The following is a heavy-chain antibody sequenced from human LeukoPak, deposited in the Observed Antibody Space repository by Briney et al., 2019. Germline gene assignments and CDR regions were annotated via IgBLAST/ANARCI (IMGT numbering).Heavy chain of an antibody. D-gene: IGHD3-9*01. CDR3: ARVRDYDILTGYNDAFDI. V-gene: IGHV3-11*06. Sequence: GGSLRLSSAASGFTFSDYYMSWIRQAPGKGLGWVSYISSSSSYTNYADSVKGRFTISRDNAKNSLYPQMNSLRADDTAVYYCARVRDYDILTGYNDAFDIWGQRTMVTASS. J-gene: IGHJ3*02. CDR2: ISSSSSYT. CDR1: GFTFSDYY.